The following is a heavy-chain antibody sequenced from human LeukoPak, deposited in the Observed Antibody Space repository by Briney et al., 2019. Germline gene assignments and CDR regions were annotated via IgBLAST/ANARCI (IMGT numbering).Heavy chain of an antibody. V-gene: IGHV3-21*01. Sequence: PGGSLRLSCAASGFNFDDYNMNWVRQAPGKGLEWVSSISSGTNYIFEADSVKGRLTISKDSARNSLSLQMNSLRAADTAVYYCARSAGGNYFDYWDQGTLVTVSS. J-gene: IGHJ4*02. CDR1: GFNFDDYN. CDR2: ISSGTNYI. CDR3: ARSAGGNYFDY. D-gene: IGHD2-8*02.